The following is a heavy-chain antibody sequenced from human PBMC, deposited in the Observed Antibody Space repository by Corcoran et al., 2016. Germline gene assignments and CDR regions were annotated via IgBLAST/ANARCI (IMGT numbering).Heavy chain of an antibody. D-gene: IGHD3-3*01. CDR2: ISYDGSNK. V-gene: IGHV3-30*18. Sequence: QVQLVESGGGVVQPGRSLRLSCAASGFTFSSYGMHWVRQAPGKGLEWVAVISYDGSNKYYADSVKGRFTISRANSKNTLYLQMNSLRAEDTAVYYWAQSTTYYDFWSGYYSYYGMDVWGQGTTVTVSS. J-gene: IGHJ6*02. CDR1: GFTFSSYG. CDR3: AQSTTYYDFWSGYYSYYGMDV.